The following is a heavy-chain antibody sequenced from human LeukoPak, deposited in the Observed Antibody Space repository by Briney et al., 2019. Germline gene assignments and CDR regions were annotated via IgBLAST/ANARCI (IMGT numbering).Heavy chain of an antibody. V-gene: IGHV4-39*02. D-gene: IGHD4-17*01. CDR3: ARGQLYGDGQDWYFDL. J-gene: IGHJ2*01. CDR2: FYYTGST. Sequence: SETLSLTCTVSGGSISSGSYYWGWIRQPPGKGLEWIGSFYYTGSTYYNPSLKSRVTISIDTSKNQFSLKLSSVTAADTAVYYCARGQLYGDGQDWYFDLWGRGTLVTVSS. CDR1: GGSISSGSYY.